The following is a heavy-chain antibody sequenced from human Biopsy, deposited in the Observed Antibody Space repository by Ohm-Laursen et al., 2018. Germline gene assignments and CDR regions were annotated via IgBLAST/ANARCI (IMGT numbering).Heavy chain of an antibody. D-gene: IGHD2-15*01. Sequence: TLSLTWAVFGKTFSDYQWSWIRQPPGKGLEWIGQINQAGTTNYNPSLKSRVSISADASKYESSLRLTSVTAADTAVYLCGNEVHGRDYWGLGAQVTVSS. CDR2: INQAGTT. J-gene: IGHJ4*02. CDR1: GKTFSDYQ. V-gene: IGHV4-34*08. CDR3: GNEVHGRDY.